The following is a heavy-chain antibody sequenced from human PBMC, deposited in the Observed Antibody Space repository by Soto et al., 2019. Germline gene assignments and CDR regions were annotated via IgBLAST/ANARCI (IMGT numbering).Heavy chain of an antibody. Sequence: QVQLVQSGAEVKKPGSSVKVSCKASGGTFSSYAISWVRQAPGQGLEWMGGIIPIFGTANYAQKFQGRVTITADESTSTAYMELSSLRSEDTAVYYCARSLPYSGSYYEVSNWFDPWGQGALVTVSS. CDR1: GGTFSSYA. CDR2: IIPIFGTA. J-gene: IGHJ5*02. D-gene: IGHD1-26*01. V-gene: IGHV1-69*01. CDR3: ARSLPYSGSYYEVSNWFDP.